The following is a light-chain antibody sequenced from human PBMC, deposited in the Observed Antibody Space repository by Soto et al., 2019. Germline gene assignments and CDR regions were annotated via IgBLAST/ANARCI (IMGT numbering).Light chain of an antibody. CDR1: RSIRNY. CDR2: AAS. J-gene: IGKJ1*01. CDR3: QQTYSTPPT. V-gene: IGKV1-39*01. Sequence: DIQMTQSPPSLSASVGDRLTFTCRASRSIRNYLNWYKQKPGEAPELLIYAASSLQSGVPSRISGSGSGTDFTLTISSLQPEDFATYYCQQTYSTPPTFGQGTRVELK.